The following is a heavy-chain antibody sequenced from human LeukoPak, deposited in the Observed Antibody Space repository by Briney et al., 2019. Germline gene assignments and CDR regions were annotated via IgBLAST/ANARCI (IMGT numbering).Heavy chain of an antibody. V-gene: IGHV3-30*04. J-gene: IGHJ3*02. D-gene: IGHD3-10*01. CDR1: GFTFSSYA. CDR2: ISYDGSNK. Sequence: GGSLRLSCAASGFTFSSYAMHWVRQAPGKGLEWVAVISYDGSNKYYADSVKGRFTISRDNSKDTLYLQMNSLRAEDTAVYYCARTGSYLGAFDIWGQGTMVTVSS. CDR3: ARTGSYLGAFDI.